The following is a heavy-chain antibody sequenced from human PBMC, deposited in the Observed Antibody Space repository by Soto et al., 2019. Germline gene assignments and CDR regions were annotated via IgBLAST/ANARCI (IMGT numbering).Heavy chain of an antibody. D-gene: IGHD2-15*01. J-gene: IGHJ6*02. CDR1: GFTFSSYG. Sequence: QVQLVESGGGVVQPGRSLRLSCAASGFTFSSYGMHWVRQAPGKGLEWVAVISYDGSNKYYEDYVKGRFTISRDNSKKTLYLQMKSLRAEDTAVYYYAKDFPPRVSAVVAGYYYYYGMDVWGQGTTVTVSS. CDR3: AKDFPPRVSAVVAGYYYYYGMDV. V-gene: IGHV3-30*18. CDR2: ISYDGSNK.